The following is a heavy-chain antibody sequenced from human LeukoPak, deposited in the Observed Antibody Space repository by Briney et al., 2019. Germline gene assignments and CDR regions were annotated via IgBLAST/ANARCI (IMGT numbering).Heavy chain of an antibody. D-gene: IGHD5-24*01. V-gene: IGHV4-39*01. CDR1: GGSISSSSYY. J-gene: IGHJ4*02. Sequence: SETLSLTCTVSGGSISSSSYYWGWIRQPPGKGLEWIGSIYYSGSTYYNPSLKSRVTISVGTSKNQFSLKLSSVTAADTAVYYCARLATITYYFDYWGQGTLVTVSS. CDR3: ARLATITYYFDY. CDR2: IYYSGST.